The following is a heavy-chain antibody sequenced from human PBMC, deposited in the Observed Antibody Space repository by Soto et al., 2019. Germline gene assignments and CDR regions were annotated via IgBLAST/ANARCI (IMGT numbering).Heavy chain of an antibody. D-gene: IGHD6-13*01. Sequence: GGSLRLSCAASGFTFSSYDMHWVRQAPGKGLEWVAVISYDGNNKYLADSVKGRFTISRDNSKNTLYMQVNSLRGEDTAVYFCARGLHRIATAGTETYFFDYWGQGTLVTVSS. CDR3: ARGLHRIATAGTETYFFDY. CDR2: ISYDGNNK. V-gene: IGHV3-30-3*01. CDR1: GFTFSSYD. J-gene: IGHJ4*02.